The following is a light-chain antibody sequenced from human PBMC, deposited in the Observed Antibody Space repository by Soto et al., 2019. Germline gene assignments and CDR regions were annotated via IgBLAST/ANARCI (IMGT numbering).Light chain of an antibody. CDR2: EVS. Sequence: QSALTQPASVSGSPGQSITISCTGTYSDVGGYKYVSWYQQHPGKAPKLIISEVSKRPSGVPDRISGSKSGNTASLTVSGLQAEDEAYYYCSSYSGTNNLVFGGGTKLTVL. CDR3: SSYSGTNNLV. V-gene: IGLV2-8*01. J-gene: IGLJ2*01. CDR1: YSDVGGYKY.